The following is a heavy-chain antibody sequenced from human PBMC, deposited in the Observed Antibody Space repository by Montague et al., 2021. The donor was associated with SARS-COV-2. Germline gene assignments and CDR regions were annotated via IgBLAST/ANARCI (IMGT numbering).Heavy chain of an antibody. V-gene: IGHV4-59*01. CDR3: AGDRGRFWHFDL. J-gene: IGHJ2*01. CDR2: IYYGGST. Sequence: SETLSLTCTVSGGSISSYYSNWIRQSPGEGLEWIGYIYYGGSTKXNPXFKSRVTMLVDASKRQMSLRLNSVTAADTAVYYCAGDRGRFWHFDLWGRGTLVTVSS. D-gene: IGHD5-12*01. CDR1: GGSISSYY.